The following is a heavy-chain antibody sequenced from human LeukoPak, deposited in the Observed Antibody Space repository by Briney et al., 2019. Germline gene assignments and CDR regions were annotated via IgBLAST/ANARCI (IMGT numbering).Heavy chain of an antibody. CDR3: AKGGYGDYEAY. Sequence: PGGSLRLSCAASGFTFSSYAMSWVRQAPGKGLEWVSAISGSGGSTYYADSVKGRFTISRDNSKKSLFLQMNSLRTEDTALYYCAKGGYGDYEAYWGQGTLVTVSS. J-gene: IGHJ4*02. D-gene: IGHD4-17*01. CDR1: GFTFSSYA. V-gene: IGHV3-23*01. CDR2: ISGSGGST.